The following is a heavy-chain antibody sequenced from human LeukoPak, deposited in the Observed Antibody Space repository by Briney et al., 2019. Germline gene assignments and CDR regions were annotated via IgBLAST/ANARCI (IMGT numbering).Heavy chain of an antibody. Sequence: GESLKISCKGSGYSFTSYWIGWVRQMPGKGLEWMGIIYPGDSDTRYSPSFQGQVTISADKSISTAYLQWSSLKASDTAMYYCAIPSFLSYDTTENFDYWGQGTLVTVSS. CDR2: IYPGDSDT. CDR3: AIPSFLSYDTTENFDY. D-gene: IGHD3-22*01. V-gene: IGHV5-51*01. J-gene: IGHJ4*02. CDR1: GYSFTSYW.